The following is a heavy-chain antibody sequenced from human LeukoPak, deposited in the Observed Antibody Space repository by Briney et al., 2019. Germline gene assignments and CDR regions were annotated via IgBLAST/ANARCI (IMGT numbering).Heavy chain of an antibody. V-gene: IGHV3-49*03. CDR3: TTYYYDSSGYYADY. Sequence: GGSLRLSCTASGFTFGDYAMSWFRQAPGKGLEWVGFIRSKAYGGTTEYAASVKGRFTISRDDSKSIAYLQMNSLKTEDTAVYYCTTYYYDSSGYYADYWGQGTLVTVSS. CDR1: GFTFGDYA. J-gene: IGHJ4*02. D-gene: IGHD3-22*01. CDR2: IRSKAYGGTT.